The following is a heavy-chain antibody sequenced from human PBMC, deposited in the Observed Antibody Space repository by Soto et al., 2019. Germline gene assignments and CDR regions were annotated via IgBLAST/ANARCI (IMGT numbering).Heavy chain of an antibody. CDR2: IYYSGST. Sequence: SETLSLTCTVSGGSISSYYWSWIRQPPGKGLEWIGYIYYSGSTNYNPSLKSRVTISVDTSKNQFSLKLSSVTAADTAVYYCARVLDCSSTSCYGLNWFDPWGQGTRVTVSS. J-gene: IGHJ5*02. CDR1: GGSISSYY. V-gene: IGHV4-59*01. CDR3: ARVLDCSSTSCYGLNWFDP. D-gene: IGHD2-2*01.